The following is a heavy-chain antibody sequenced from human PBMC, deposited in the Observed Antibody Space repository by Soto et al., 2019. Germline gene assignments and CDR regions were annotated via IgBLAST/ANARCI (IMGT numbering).Heavy chain of an antibody. J-gene: IGHJ6*02. CDR1: GFTFSSYG. Sequence: GGSLRLSCAASGFTFSSYGMHWVRQAPGKGLEWVAVISYDGSNKYYADSVKGRFTISRDNSKNTLYLQMNSLRAEDTAVYYCAKDFPSITIFDSLGTRPSGYYSYGMDVWGQGTTVTVSS. CDR3: AKDFPSITIFDSLGTRPSGYYSYGMDV. D-gene: IGHD3-3*01. V-gene: IGHV3-30*18. CDR2: ISYDGSNK.